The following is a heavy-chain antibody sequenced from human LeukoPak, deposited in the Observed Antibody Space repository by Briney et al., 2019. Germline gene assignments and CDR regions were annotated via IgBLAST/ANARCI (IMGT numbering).Heavy chain of an antibody. Sequence: PGGSLRLSCAASGFTVSSNYVSWVRQAPGKGLEWLSVFYSGGNTYYADSVKGRFTISRDNSKNTLYLQMNSPRAEDTAVYYCARDYYGSGRLDYWGQGTLVTVSS. CDR3: ARDYYGSGRLDY. D-gene: IGHD3-10*01. V-gene: IGHV3-53*01. CDR2: FYSGGNT. J-gene: IGHJ4*02. CDR1: GFTVSSNY.